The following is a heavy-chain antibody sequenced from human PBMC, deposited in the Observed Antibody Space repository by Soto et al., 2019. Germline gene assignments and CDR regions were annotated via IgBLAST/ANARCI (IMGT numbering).Heavy chain of an antibody. V-gene: IGHV4-61*01. J-gene: IGHJ5*02. D-gene: IGHD1-26*01. CDR2: IYYSGST. CDR1: GGSVSSGSYY. CDR3: ARGRGRWELLGYWFDP. Sequence: QVQLQESGPGLVKPSETLSLTCTVSGGSVSSGSYYWSWIRQPPGKGLEWIGYIYYSGSTNYNPSLKSRVTISVDTSKNQFSLKLSSVTAADTAVYYCARGRGRWELLGYWFDPWGQGTLVTVSS.